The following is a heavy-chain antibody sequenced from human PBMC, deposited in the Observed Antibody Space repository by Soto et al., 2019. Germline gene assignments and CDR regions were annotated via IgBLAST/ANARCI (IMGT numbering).Heavy chain of an antibody. CDR1: GGSISGGGSY. Sequence: AETLSPTCTVSGGSISGGGSYWSWIRQRPGKGLEWIGYMFYSGSTYYKPSLKSRVTISVDTSRNQFSLKLSSVTAADTAVYYCARDYGDYFDYWGQGTLVTVSS. CDR3: ARDYGDYFDY. D-gene: IGHD4-17*01. CDR2: MFYSGST. V-gene: IGHV4-39*02. J-gene: IGHJ4*02.